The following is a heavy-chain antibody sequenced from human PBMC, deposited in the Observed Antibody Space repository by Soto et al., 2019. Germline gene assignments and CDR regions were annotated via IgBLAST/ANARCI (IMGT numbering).Heavy chain of an antibody. CDR2: ISHDGTNK. CDR1: GFTFSIYT. J-gene: IGHJ4*02. D-gene: IGHD6-6*01. V-gene: IGHV3-30-3*01. Sequence: GGSLRLSCAASGFTFSIYTIHWVRQAPGKGLEWVAVISHDGTNKYYADSVKGRFTVSRDSSKNTLDLQMNSLRAEDTALYYCAKGDEYSSASFFDYWGQGTLVTVSS. CDR3: AKGDEYSSASFFDY.